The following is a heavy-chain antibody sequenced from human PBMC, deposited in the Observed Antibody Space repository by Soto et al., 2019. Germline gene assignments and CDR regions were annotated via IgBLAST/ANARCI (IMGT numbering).Heavy chain of an antibody. V-gene: IGHV4-34*01. J-gene: IGHJ4*02. Sequence: PSETLSLTCAVYGGPFSGYYWSWIRQPPGNGLEWIGDINRSGSTNYNPSLQSRVTMSVDTSKNQFSLKLTSVTAADTAVYYCARVGRQWQLPAQNRFDFWGQGTLVTVSS. CDR3: ARVGRQWQLPAQNRFDF. D-gene: IGHD6-19*01. CDR1: GGPFSGYY. CDR2: INRSGST.